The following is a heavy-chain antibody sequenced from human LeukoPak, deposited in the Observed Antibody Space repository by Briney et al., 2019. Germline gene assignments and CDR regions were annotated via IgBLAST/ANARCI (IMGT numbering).Heavy chain of an antibody. J-gene: IGHJ6*02. CDR3: VRRPGRLYYYYYGLDV. Sequence: GESLKISCKGSGYSFTSYWIGWVRQMPGKGLEWMGIIYPGDSDIRYSPSFQGQVTISADKSISTAYLQWRSLKASDSAMYYCVRRPGRLYYYYYGLDVWGQGTTVTVSS. CDR2: IYPGDSDI. CDR1: GYSFTSYW. V-gene: IGHV5-51*01. D-gene: IGHD3-10*01.